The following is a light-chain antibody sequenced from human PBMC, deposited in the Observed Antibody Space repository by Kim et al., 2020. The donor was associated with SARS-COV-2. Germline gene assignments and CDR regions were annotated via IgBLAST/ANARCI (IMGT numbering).Light chain of an antibody. CDR3: QQYTNWPRT. CDR1: ESVNTN. Sequence: SVSRGERATLACRASESVNTNLAWYQQTPGRAPRLLIYGASTRTTGIPAKFSGSGSGTEFTLTISSLQSEDFAVYYCQQYTNWPRTFGQGTEREI. CDR2: GAS. V-gene: IGKV3-15*01. J-gene: IGKJ2*01.